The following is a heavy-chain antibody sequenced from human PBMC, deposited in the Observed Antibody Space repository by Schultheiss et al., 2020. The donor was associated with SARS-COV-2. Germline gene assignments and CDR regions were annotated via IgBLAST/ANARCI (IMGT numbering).Heavy chain of an antibody. CDR1: GFTFDDYA. V-gene: IGHV3-23*03. Sequence: GGSLRLSCAASGFTFDDYAMHWVRQAPGKGLEWVSVIYSGGSTYYADSVKGRFTISRDNSKNTLYLQMNSLRVEDTAVYYCAKEGTGTYHYYYYMDVWGKGTTVTVSS. J-gene: IGHJ6*03. CDR3: AKEGTGTYHYYYYMDV. CDR2: IYSGGST. D-gene: IGHD1-7*01.